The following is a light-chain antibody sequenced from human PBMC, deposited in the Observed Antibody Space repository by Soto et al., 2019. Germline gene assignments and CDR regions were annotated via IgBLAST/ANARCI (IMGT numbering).Light chain of an antibody. CDR3: SSYAASDSFVV. V-gene: IGLV2-8*01. CDR2: EVY. Sequence: QSALTQPPSASGSPGQSVTISCTGTSSDVGGYNYVSWYQHHPDKAPKLIIYEVYKRPSGVPDRFSGSKSGNTASLTVSGLQAEGEAEYYCSSYAASDSFVVFGGGTKLTVL. J-gene: IGLJ2*01. CDR1: SSDVGGYNY.